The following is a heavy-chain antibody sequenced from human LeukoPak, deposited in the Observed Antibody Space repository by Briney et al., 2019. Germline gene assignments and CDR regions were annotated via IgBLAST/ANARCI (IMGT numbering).Heavy chain of an antibody. D-gene: IGHD3-10*02. J-gene: IGHJ6*04. CDR2: ISSSGSTI. CDR3: AELGITMIGGV. CDR1: GFTFSSYE. Sequence: GGSLRLSCTASGFTFSSYEMNWVRQAPGKGLERVSYISSSGSTIYYADSVKGRFTISRDNAKNSLYLQMNSLRAEDTAVYYCAELGITMIGGVWGKGTTVTISS. V-gene: IGHV3-48*03.